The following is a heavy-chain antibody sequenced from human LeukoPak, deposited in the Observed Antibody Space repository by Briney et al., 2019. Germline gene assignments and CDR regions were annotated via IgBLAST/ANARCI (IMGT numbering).Heavy chain of an antibody. CDR2: ISYDGSNK. CDR1: GFTFSSYA. CDR3: ARVVSRGRYFDWSPDAFDI. J-gene: IGHJ3*02. Sequence: PGGSLRLSCAASGFTFSSYAMHWVRQAPGKGLEWVAVISYDGSNKYYADSVKGRFTISRDNSKNTLYLQMNSLRAEDTAVYYCARVVSRGRYFDWSPDAFDIWGQGTMVTVSS. V-gene: IGHV3-30-3*01. D-gene: IGHD3-9*01.